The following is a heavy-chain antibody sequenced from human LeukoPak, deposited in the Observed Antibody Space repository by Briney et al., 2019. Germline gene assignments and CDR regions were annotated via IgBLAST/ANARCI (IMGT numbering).Heavy chain of an antibody. Sequence: PGGSLRLSCAASGFTFSSYSMNWVRQALGKGLEWVSSISSSSSYIYYADSVKGRFTISRDNAKNSLYLQMNSLRDDDMALYYCARGNSGSYSQDWFDPWGQGTLVTVSS. CDR2: ISSSSSYI. CDR1: GFTFSSYS. D-gene: IGHD1-26*01. CDR3: ARGNSGSYSQDWFDP. V-gene: IGHV3-21*04. J-gene: IGHJ5*02.